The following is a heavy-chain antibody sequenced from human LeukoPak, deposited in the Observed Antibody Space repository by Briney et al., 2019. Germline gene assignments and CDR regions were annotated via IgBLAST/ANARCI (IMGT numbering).Heavy chain of an antibody. CDR3: ARSDGIAAAGPFDY. D-gene: IGHD6-13*01. CDR2: IYGGVST. J-gene: IGHJ4*02. Sequence: PGGSLRLSCAVSGFTGGSNYMSWVRPAPGKGLEWVSVIYGGVSTSYADSVKGRFTISRDNSKNTLYLQMNSLRAEDTAVYYCARSDGIAAAGPFDYWGQGTLVTVSS. V-gene: IGHV3-53*01. CDR1: GFTGGSNY.